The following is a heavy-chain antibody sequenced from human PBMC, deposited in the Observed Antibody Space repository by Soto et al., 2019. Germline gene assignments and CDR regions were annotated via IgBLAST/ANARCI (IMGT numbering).Heavy chain of an antibody. CDR2: IYYSGST. J-gene: IGHJ5*02. CDR3: ARHAGYCSGGRCYGWFDP. V-gene: IGHV4-59*08. CDR1: GGSISSYY. Sequence: QVQLQESGPGLVKPSETLSLTCTVSGGSISSYYWSWIRQLPGKGLECIGYIYYSGSTNYNPSLKSRVTISVDTSKNQFSLKLSSVTAADTAVYYCARHAGYCSGGRCYGWFDPWGQGTLVTVSS. D-gene: IGHD2-15*01.